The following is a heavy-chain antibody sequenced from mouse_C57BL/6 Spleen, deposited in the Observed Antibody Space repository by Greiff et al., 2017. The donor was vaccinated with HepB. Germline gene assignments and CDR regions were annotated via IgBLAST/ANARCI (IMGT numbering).Heavy chain of an antibody. J-gene: IGHJ2*01. CDR1: GYAFSSSW. CDR2: IYPGDGDT. CDR3: ARWFYGNYEGNY. V-gene: IGHV1-82*01. Sequence: VQLQQSGPELVKPGASVKISCKASGYAFSSSWMNWVKQRPGKGLEWIGRIYPGDGDTNYNGKFKGKATLTADKSSSTAYMQLSSLTSEDSAVYFCARWFYGNYEGNYWGQGTTLTVSS. D-gene: IGHD2-1*01.